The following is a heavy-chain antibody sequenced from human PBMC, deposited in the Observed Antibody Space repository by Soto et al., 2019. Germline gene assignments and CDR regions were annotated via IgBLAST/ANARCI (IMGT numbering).Heavy chain of an antibody. CDR2: IYPGDSDT. V-gene: IGHV5-51*01. CDR3: ARHLTPISDLGAAAVPPLLHYYYYGMDV. D-gene: IGHD6-13*01. CDR1: GYSFTSYW. J-gene: IGHJ6*02. Sequence: GESLKISCKGSGYSFTSYWIGWVRQMPGKGLEWMGIIYPGDSDTRYSPSFQGQVTISADKSISTAYLQWSSLKASDTAMYYCARHLTPISDLGAAAVPPLLHYYYYGMDVWGQGTTVTVSS.